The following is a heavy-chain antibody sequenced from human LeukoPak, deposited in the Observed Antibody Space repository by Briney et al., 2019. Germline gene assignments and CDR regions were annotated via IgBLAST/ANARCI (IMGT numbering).Heavy chain of an antibody. V-gene: IGHV4-59*08. CDR2: IYYSGST. Sequence: SETLSLTCTVSGGSISSYYWSWIRQPPGKGLEWIGYIYYSGSTNYNPSLKSRVTISVDTSKNQFSLKLSSVTAADTAVYYCAXQIXRQFDYWGQGTLVTVSS. D-gene: IGHD5-24*01. CDR1: GGSISSYY. J-gene: IGHJ4*02. CDR3: AXQIXRQFDY.